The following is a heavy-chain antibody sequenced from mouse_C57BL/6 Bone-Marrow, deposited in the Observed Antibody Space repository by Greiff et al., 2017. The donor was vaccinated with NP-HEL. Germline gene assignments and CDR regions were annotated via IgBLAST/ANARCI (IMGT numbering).Heavy chain of an antibody. J-gene: IGHJ4*01. CDR3: ARSYYSNYRRGYAMDY. CDR2: ISDGGSYT. Sequence: EVNLVESGGGLVKPGGSLKLSCAASGFTFSSYAMSWVRQTPEKRLEWVATISDGGSYTYYPDNVKGRFTISRDNAKNNLYLQMSHLKSEDTAMYYCARSYYSNYRRGYAMDYWGQGTSVTVSS. V-gene: IGHV5-4*03. CDR1: GFTFSSYA. D-gene: IGHD2-5*01.